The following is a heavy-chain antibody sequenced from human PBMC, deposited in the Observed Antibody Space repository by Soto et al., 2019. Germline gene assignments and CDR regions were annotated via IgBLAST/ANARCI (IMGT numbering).Heavy chain of an antibody. V-gene: IGHV3-23*01. D-gene: IGHD1-7*01. J-gene: IGHJ4*02. CDR1: GFTFRSYA. Sequence: EVQLLESGGGLVQPGGSLRLSCAASGFTFRSYAMSWVRQAPGKGLEWVSVISGSGESTYYADSVKGLFTISKDNSKNTLYVQSSSMRAEDTAVYYCAKRATGTYFDYWGQGTLVTVSS. CDR2: ISGSGEST. CDR3: AKRATGTYFDY.